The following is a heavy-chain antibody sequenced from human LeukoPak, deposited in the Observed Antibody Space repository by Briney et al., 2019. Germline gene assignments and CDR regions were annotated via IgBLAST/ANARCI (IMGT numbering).Heavy chain of an antibody. D-gene: IGHD4-17*01. CDR3: AREAVTVTTSGAFDI. Sequence: GGSLRLSCAASGFTFSSYEMNWVRQAPGKGLEWVSYISSSGSTIYYADSVKGRFTISRDNAKNSLYLQMNSLRAEDTALYYCAREAVTVTTSGAFDIWGQGTMVTVSS. CDR2: ISSSGSTI. J-gene: IGHJ3*02. V-gene: IGHV3-48*03. CDR1: GFTFSSYE.